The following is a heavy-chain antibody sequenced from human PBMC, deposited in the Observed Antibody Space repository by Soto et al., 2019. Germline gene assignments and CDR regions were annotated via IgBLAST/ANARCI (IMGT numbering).Heavy chain of an antibody. J-gene: IGHJ4*02. CDR2: ISSSSTTT. D-gene: IGHD4-17*01. Sequence: GGSLRLSCAASGFSFSSYSMNWVRQAPGKGLEWVSYISSSSTTTYYADSVKGRFTISRDNAKNSLFLQMDSLRAEDTAVYYCARDSPYAVSCFDYWGQGTLVTVSS. CDR1: GFSFSSYS. V-gene: IGHV3-48*01. CDR3: ARDSPYAVSCFDY.